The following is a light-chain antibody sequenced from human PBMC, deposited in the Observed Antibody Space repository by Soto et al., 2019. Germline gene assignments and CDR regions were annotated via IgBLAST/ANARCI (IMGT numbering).Light chain of an antibody. Sequence: QSVLTQPASVSGSPGQSITISCTGTSSDVGGYNYDSWYLQHPGKAPKLMIYEVSNRPSGVSNRFSGSKSGNTASLTISGLQAEDEADYYCSSYTSSSTWVFGGGTKVTVL. CDR1: SSDVGGYNY. V-gene: IGLV2-14*01. CDR2: EVS. CDR3: SSYTSSSTWV. J-gene: IGLJ3*02.